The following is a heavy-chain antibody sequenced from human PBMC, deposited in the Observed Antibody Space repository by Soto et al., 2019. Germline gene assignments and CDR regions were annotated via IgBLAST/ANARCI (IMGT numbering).Heavy chain of an antibody. CDR1: GYTFTSYG. CDR3: ARSMYYSDGSNYSPFEY. V-gene: IGHV1-18*01. D-gene: IGHD3-22*01. CDR2: ISAYNGNT. Sequence: ASVKVSCKPSGYTFTSYGITWVRQAPGQGLEWMGWISAYNGNTNYAQKFQGRVTMTTDTSTSTAHMELRSLGSDDTAVYYCARSMYYSDGSNYSPFEYWGQGTPVTVSS. J-gene: IGHJ4*02.